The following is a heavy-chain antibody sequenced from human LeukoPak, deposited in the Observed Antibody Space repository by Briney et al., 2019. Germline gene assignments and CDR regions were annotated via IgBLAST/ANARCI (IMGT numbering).Heavy chain of an antibody. V-gene: IGHV4-59*05. J-gene: IGHJ3*02. D-gene: IGHD2-2*02. CDR3: ASTIVVVPAAIRPLCAFDI. Sequence: LRLSCSASGFTFSDYYMSWIRQPPGKGLEWIGSIYYSGSTYYYPSLKSRVTISVDTPKNQFSLKLSSVTAADTAVYYCASTIVVVPAAIRPLCAFDIWGQGTMVTVSS. CDR1: GFTFSDYY. CDR2: IYYSGST.